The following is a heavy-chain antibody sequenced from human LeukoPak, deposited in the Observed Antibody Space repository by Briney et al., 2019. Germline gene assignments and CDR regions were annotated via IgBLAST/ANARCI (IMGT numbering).Heavy chain of an antibody. CDR1: GGSISSGSHY. J-gene: IGHJ4*02. CDR2: IYTSGST. CDR3: ARTAYGSGSYYFDY. Sequence: SETLSLTCTVSGGSISSGSHYWSWIRQPAGKGQEWIGRIYTSGSTNYNPSLKSRVTISVDTSKKQFSLKLSSVTAADTAVYYCARTAYGSGSYYFDYWGQGTLVTVSS. D-gene: IGHD3-10*01. V-gene: IGHV4-61*02.